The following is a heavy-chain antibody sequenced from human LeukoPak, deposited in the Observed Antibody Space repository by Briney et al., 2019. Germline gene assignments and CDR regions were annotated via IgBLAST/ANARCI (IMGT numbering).Heavy chain of an antibody. V-gene: IGHV1-2*02. D-gene: IGHD3-22*01. J-gene: IGHJ6*02. CDR1: GFTFTGYY. CDR2: INPSSGGA. CDR3: ARAGYYYDSSGYPNGMDV. Sequence: ASVKVSCKTSGFTFTGYYIHWVRQAPGQRFEWLGWINPSSGGADYAQDFQGRVTLTWDTSKNTANMELSSLRSEDTAVYYCARAGYYYDSSGYPNGMDVWGQGTTVTVSS.